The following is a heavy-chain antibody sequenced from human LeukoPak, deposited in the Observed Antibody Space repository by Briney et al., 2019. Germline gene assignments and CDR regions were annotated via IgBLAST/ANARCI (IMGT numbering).Heavy chain of an antibody. CDR2: IIPIFGTA. J-gene: IGHJ5*02. D-gene: IGHD3-10*01. Sequence: GSSVKVSCKASGGTFSSYAISWVRQAPGQGLEWMGGIIPIFGTANYAQKSQGRVTITADKSTSTAYMELSSLRSEDTAVYYCAREVRYYLWFDPWGQGTLVTVSS. CDR3: AREVRYYLWFDP. V-gene: IGHV1-69*06. CDR1: GGTFSSYA.